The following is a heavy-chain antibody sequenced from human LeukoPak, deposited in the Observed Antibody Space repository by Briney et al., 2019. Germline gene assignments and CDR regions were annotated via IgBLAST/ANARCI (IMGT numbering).Heavy chain of an antibody. CDR1: GGSVSSGSYH. CDR2: IYYSGST. Sequence: PSETLSLTCTVSGGSVSSGSYHWSWIRQPPGKGLEYIGYIYYSGSTNYNPSLKSRVTISVDTSKNQFSLKLSSVTAADTAVYYCATAAGTSWGQGTLVTVSS. D-gene: IGHD6-13*01. J-gene: IGHJ5*02. CDR3: ATAAGTS. V-gene: IGHV4-61*01.